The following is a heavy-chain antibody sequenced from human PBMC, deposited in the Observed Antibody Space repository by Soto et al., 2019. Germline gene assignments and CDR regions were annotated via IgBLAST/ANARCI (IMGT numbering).Heavy chain of an antibody. CDR3: ARVSWSYYFDY. V-gene: IGHV4-31*03. CDR2: IYYSGST. J-gene: IGHJ4*02. Sequence: NPSETLSLTCTVSGGSISSGGYYWSWIRQHPGKGLEWIGYIYYSGSTYYNPSLKSRVTISVDTSKNQFSLKLSSVTAADTAVYYCARVSWSYYFDYWGQGTLVTVSS. CDR1: GGSISSGGYY. D-gene: IGHD1-26*01.